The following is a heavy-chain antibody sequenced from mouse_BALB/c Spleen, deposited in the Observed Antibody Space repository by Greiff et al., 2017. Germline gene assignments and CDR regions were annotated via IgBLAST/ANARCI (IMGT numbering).Heavy chain of an antibody. V-gene: IGHV1S29*02. Sequence: VQLKQSGPELVKPGASVKISCKASGYTFTDYNMHWVKQSHGKSLEWIGYIYPYNGGTGYNQKFKSKATLTVDNSSSTAYMELRSLTSEDSAVYYCAREAYGNYFDYWGQGTTLTVSS. J-gene: IGHJ2*01. D-gene: IGHD2-1*01. CDR3: AREAYGNYFDY. CDR2: IYPYNGGT. CDR1: GYTFTDYN.